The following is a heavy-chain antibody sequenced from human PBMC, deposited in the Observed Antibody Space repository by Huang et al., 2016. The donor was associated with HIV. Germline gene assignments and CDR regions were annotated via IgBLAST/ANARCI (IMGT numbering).Heavy chain of an antibody. Sequence: QVHLVESGGGVVQPGGSLRLSCAASGFKLSGFGMHWVRQAPGKGLGGVAVISYEGRSQFNTDPVKGRFTISRDNSDNTLSLQMKGLRPDDTAVYYCAKESRWFSDFDHWGQGVLVSVSS. V-gene: IGHV3-30*18. D-gene: IGHD2-15*01. CDR2: ISYEGRSQ. CDR1: GFKLSGFG. J-gene: IGHJ4*02. CDR3: AKESRWFSDFDH.